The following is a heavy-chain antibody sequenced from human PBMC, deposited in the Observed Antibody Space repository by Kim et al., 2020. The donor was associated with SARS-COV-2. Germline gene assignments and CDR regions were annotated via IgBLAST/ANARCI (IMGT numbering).Heavy chain of an antibody. Sequence: GGSLRLSCAASGFTLSSYEMNWVRQAPGKGLEWVSYISSSGSIIYYADSVKGRFTISRDNAKNSLYLQMNSLRAEDTAVYYCAVEMATYYYYYYGMDVWGPRTPLTVSS. J-gene: IGHJ6*02. D-gene: IGHD5-12*01. V-gene: IGHV3-48*03. CDR2: ISSSGSII. CDR3: AVEMATYYYYYYGMDV. CDR1: GFTLSSYE.